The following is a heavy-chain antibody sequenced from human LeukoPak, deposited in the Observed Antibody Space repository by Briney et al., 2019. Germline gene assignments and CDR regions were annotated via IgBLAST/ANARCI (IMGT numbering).Heavy chain of an antibody. CDR2: ISYDGSNK. V-gene: IGHV3-30*18. CDR1: GFTFSSYG. J-gene: IGHJ4*02. Sequence: GGSLRLSCAASGFTFSSYGMHWVRQAPGKGLEWVAVISYDGSNKYYADSVKGRFTISRDNSKNTLYLQMNSLRAEDTAVYYCAKGRGEYLVGWGQGTLVTVSS. CDR3: AKGRGEYLVG. D-gene: IGHD2/OR15-2a*01.